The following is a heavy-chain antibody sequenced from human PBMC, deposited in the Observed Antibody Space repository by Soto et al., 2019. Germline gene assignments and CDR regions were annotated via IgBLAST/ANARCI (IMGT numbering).Heavy chain of an antibody. CDR1: GFSFSTYG. D-gene: IGHD7-27*01. J-gene: IGHJ4*02. V-gene: IGHV3-30*18. CDR3: AKGVGKHWAFAY. Sequence: QVHLVESGGGVVQPGRSLRLSCAASGFSFSTYGMHWVRQAPGKGLEWVAFISNDGSNKYYADSVKGRFTIARAKCNHSLYKQMNSLRAEDTSVYYCAKGVGKHWAFAYWGQGTLVTVSS. CDR2: ISNDGSNK.